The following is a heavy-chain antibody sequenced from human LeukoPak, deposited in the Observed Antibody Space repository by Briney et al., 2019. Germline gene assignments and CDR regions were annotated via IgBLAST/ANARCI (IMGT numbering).Heavy chain of an antibody. CDR1: GYTFTSYD. CDR2: MNPNSGNT. D-gene: IGHD3-10*01. J-gene: IGHJ3*02. V-gene: IGHV1-8*01. CDR3: ARYMVRGVIYPLNDAFDI. Sequence: ASVKVSCKASGYTFTSYDINWVRQATGQGLEWMGWMNPNSGNTGYAQKFQGRVTMTRNTSISTAYMELSSLRSEDTAVYYCARYMVRGVIYPLNDAFDIWGQGTMVTVSS.